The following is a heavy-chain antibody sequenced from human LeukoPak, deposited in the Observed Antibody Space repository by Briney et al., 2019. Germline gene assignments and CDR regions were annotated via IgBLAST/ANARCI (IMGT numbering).Heavy chain of an antibody. CDR1: GYTFSNYV. D-gene: IGHD4-17*01. CDR2: ISTYTGDS. J-gene: IGHJ4*02. CDR3: ARTMTTMTTHGELDF. Sequence: GASVKVSCKTSGYTFSNYVLTWVRRAPGQGLEWMGRISTYTGDSNYAQKFHDRITMTTDTSTSTAYMELRNLSSDDTAVYYCARTMTTMTTHGELDFWGQGTLVTVSS. V-gene: IGHV1-18*01.